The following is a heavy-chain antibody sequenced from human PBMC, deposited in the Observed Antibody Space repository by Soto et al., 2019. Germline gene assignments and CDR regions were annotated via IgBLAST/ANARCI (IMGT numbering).Heavy chain of an antibody. J-gene: IGHJ4*02. D-gene: IGHD3-22*01. Sequence: SETLSLTFNVSGGSVSSSSYYWGWVRKPPWKGLEWIGTVYYNGRTYYDPSLKSRFTISVDTSKNQSSLKLSSVTAAETAVYYCARLGEAYYYDSSGYYYYFDHWGQGTLVTVSS. CDR3: ARLGEAYYYDSSGYYYYFDH. CDR2: VYYNGRT. V-gene: IGHV4-39*01. CDR1: GGSVSSSSYY.